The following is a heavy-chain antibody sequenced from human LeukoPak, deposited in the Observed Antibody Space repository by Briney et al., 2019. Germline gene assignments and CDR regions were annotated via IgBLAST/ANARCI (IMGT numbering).Heavy chain of an antibody. CDR3: AKALTSITMIVVVPDAFDI. D-gene: IGHD3-22*01. CDR2: ISWNSGSI. J-gene: IGHJ3*02. Sequence: PGRSLRLSCAASGFTFDDYAMHWVRQAPGKGLEWVSGISWNSGSIGYADSVKGRFTISRDNAKNSLYLQMNSLRAEDTALYYCAKALTSITMIVVVPDAFDIWGQGTMVTVSS. CDR1: GFTFDDYA. V-gene: IGHV3-9*01.